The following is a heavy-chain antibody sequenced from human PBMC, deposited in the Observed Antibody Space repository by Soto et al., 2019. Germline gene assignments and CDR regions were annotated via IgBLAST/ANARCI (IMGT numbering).Heavy chain of an antibody. J-gene: IGHJ5*02. D-gene: IGHD3-3*01. V-gene: IGHV1-8*01. CDR3: ARGRDYAFWSGLNWFDP. CDR1: GYTFTTYD. CDR2: MNPNSGDT. Sequence: QVQLVQSGAEVQKPGASVKVSCKASGYTFTTYDINWVRQATGQGLEWMGWMNPNSGDTGYAEKFQGRVTMTRNTAINTAYMELSSLTSEDTAVYYCARGRDYAFWSGLNWFDPWRQGTLVTVSS.